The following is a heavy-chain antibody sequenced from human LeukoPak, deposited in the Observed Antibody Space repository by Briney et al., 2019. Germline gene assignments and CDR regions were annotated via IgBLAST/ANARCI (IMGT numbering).Heavy chain of an antibody. V-gene: IGHV3-7*01. CDR1: GFTFSTYE. CDR3: ARSGNNCYYYMDV. J-gene: IGHJ6*03. CDR2: IKQDGSEK. Sequence: GGSLRLSCAASGFTFSTYEMSWVRQAPGKGLEWVAYIKQDGSEKYYVDSVKGRFTISRDNAKNSLYLQVNSLRAEDTAVYYCARSGNNCYYYMDVWGKGTTVTVSS. D-gene: IGHD2/OR15-2a*01.